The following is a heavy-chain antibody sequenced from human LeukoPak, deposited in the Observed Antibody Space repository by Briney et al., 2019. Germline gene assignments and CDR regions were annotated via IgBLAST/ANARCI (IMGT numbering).Heavy chain of an antibody. V-gene: IGHV3-33*01. Sequence: GGSLRLSCAASGFTFSSYGMHWVRQAPGKGLEWVAVIWYDGSNKYYADSVKGRFTISRDNSKNTLYLQMNGLRAEDTAVYYCARDRDTAIWSDAFDIWGQGTMVTVSS. D-gene: IGHD5-18*01. CDR3: ARDRDTAIWSDAFDI. CDR2: IWYDGSNK. CDR1: GFTFSSYG. J-gene: IGHJ3*02.